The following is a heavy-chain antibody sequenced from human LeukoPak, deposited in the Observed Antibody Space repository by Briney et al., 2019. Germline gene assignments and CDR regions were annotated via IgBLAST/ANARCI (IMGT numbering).Heavy chain of an antibody. Sequence: GSLRLSCAASGFTFSSYNMNWVRQAPGKGLEWLSYISSSSTIYYADSVKGRFTISRDNAKNSLYLQMNSLRAEDTAVYYCARVIGCSSTSCPKYYFDYWGQGTLVTVSS. CDR2: ISSSSTI. D-gene: IGHD2-2*01. CDR1: GFTFSSYN. J-gene: IGHJ4*02. V-gene: IGHV3-48*04. CDR3: ARVIGCSSTSCPKYYFDY.